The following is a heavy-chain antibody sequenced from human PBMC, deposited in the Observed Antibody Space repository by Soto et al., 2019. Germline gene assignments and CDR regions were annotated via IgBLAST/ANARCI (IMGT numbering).Heavy chain of an antibody. D-gene: IGHD6-19*01. Sequence: SETLSLTCAVYGGSFSGYYWSWIRQPPGKGLEWIGEINPSGSTNYNPSLKSRVTISVDTSKNQFSLKLSSVTAADTAVYYCARTEIASVAYDYWGQGTLVTVSS. V-gene: IGHV4-34*01. CDR1: GGSFSGYY. J-gene: IGHJ4*02. CDR2: INPSGST. CDR3: ARTEIASVAYDY.